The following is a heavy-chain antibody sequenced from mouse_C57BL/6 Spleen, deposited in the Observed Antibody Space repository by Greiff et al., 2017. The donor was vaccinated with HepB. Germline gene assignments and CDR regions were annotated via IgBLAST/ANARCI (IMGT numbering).Heavy chain of an antibody. CDR3: ATGTYYSNYWCAY. CDR1: GFSLTSYG. V-gene: IGHV2-6*01. J-gene: IGHJ3*01. Sequence: LQESGPGLVAPSQSLSITCTVSGFSLTSYGVDWVRQSPGKGLEWLGVIWGVGSTNYNSALKSRLSISKDNSKSQVFLKMNSLQTDDTAMYYCATGTYYSNYWCAYWGQGTLVTVSA. CDR2: IWGVGST. D-gene: IGHD2-5*01.